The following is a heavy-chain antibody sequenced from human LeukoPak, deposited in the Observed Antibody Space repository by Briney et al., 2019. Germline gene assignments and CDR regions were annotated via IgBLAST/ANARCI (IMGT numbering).Heavy chain of an antibody. CDR1: GYTFTSYG. Sequence: ASVKVSCKASGYTFTSYGISWVRQAPGQGLEWMGWISAYNGNTNYAQKLQGRVTMTTDTSTSTAYMELRSLRSDDTAVYYCARGIVVVVAAEGNWFDPWGQGTLVTVSS. D-gene: IGHD2-15*01. V-gene: IGHV1-18*01. J-gene: IGHJ5*02. CDR2: ISAYNGNT. CDR3: ARGIVVVVAAEGNWFDP.